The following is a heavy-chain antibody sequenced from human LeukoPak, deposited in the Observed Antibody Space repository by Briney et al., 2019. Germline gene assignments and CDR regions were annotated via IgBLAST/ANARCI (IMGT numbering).Heavy chain of an antibody. CDR3: ARFRTWGDKAFDY. V-gene: IGHV3-48*01. CDR1: GFTFNAFG. J-gene: IGHJ4*02. D-gene: IGHD2-21*02. CDR2: IGTTSGAI. Sequence: GGSLRLSCAASGFTFNAFGMNWVRQAPGKGLEWVSYIGTTSGAIYYADSVKGRFTIPRDSAKNSLYLQMNSLRAEDTAVYYCARFRTWGDKAFDYWGQGTLVTVSS.